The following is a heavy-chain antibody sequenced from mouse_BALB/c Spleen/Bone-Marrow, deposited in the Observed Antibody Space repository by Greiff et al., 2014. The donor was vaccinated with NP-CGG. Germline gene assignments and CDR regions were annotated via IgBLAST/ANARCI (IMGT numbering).Heavy chain of an antibody. CDR2: IRNKANGYTT. D-gene: IGHD2-1*01. V-gene: IGHV7-3*02. Sequence: VQLKQSGGGLVQPGGSLRLSCATSGFTFTDYYMSWVRQPPGKALEWLGFIRNKANGYTTEYSASVKGRFTISRDNSQSILYLQMNTLRAEDSATYYCARGNGNYDYYAMDYWGQGTSVTVSS. CDR3: ARGNGNYDYYAMDY. CDR1: GFTFTDYY. J-gene: IGHJ4*01.